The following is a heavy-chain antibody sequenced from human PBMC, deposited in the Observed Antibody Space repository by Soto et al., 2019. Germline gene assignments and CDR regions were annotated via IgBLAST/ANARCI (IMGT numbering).Heavy chain of an antibody. V-gene: IGHV3-23*01. CDR2: ISGTNGNT. Sequence: EVQLMESGGGLVQPGGSLRLSCAASGFIFSNYAMSWVRQAPGKGLEWVSGISGTNGNTYYADSVKGRFTISRDNSKNTLFLQMNSLRAEDTAVYYCAKDKSWSDGVCYLDYWGQGTLVTVSS. J-gene: IGHJ4*01. CDR1: GFIFSNYA. D-gene: IGHD3-3*01. CDR3: AKDKSWSDGVCYLDY.